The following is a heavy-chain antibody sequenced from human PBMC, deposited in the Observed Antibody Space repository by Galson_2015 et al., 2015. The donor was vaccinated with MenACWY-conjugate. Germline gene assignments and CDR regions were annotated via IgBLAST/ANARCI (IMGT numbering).Heavy chain of an antibody. CDR2: MNQDGSER. J-gene: IGHJ4*02. D-gene: IGHD3-10*01. V-gene: IGHV3-7*03. Sequence: SLRLSCAASGFTFSTYWMNWVRQAPGKGLEWVANMNQDGSERYYVDSVEGRFTISRDNAKNSLYLQMNSLRAEDTAVYYCARESGRGVVSPMYDYWGQGTLVTVSS. CDR3: ARESGRGVVSPMYDY. CDR1: GFTFSTYW.